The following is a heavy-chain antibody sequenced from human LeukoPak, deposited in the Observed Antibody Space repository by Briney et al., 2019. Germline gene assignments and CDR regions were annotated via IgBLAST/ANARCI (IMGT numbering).Heavy chain of an antibody. Sequence: ASVKVSCKASGYTFTDYYMHWVRQAPGQGLEWMGWIDPNSGGTNSAQKFQGRVTMTRDTSISTAYMELSRLRSDDTAIYYCARDRYCSSNSCFGNLFDYWGQGTLVTVSS. J-gene: IGHJ4*02. D-gene: IGHD2-2*01. V-gene: IGHV1-2*02. CDR3: ARDRYCSSNSCFGNLFDY. CDR2: IDPNSGGT. CDR1: GYTFTDYY.